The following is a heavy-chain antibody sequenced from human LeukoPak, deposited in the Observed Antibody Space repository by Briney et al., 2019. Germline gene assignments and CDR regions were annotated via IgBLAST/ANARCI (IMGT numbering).Heavy chain of an antibody. Sequence: PGGSLRLSCAASGFTFSCYSLNWVRQAPGKGLEWVSYISSSSSTIYYADSVKGRFTIFRDNANNSLYLQMNSLRAKDTAVYYCAISPSPDPYGMDVWGQGTTVTVSS. CDR2: ISSSSSTI. CDR3: AISPSPDPYGMDV. J-gene: IGHJ6*02. V-gene: IGHV3-48*04. CDR1: GFTFSCYS.